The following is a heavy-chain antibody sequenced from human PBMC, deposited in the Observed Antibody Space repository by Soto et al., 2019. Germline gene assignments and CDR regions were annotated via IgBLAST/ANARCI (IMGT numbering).Heavy chain of an antibody. V-gene: IGHV1-69*13. CDR3: ARDPSDYYDSSGFGWFDP. CDR1: GGTFSSYA. J-gene: IGHJ5*02. CDR2: IIPIFGTA. D-gene: IGHD3-22*01. Sequence: ASVKVSCKASGGTFSSYAISWVRQAPGQGLEWMGGIIPIFGTANYAQKFQGRVTITADESTSTAYMELSSLRSEDTAVYYCARDPSDYYDSSGFGWFDPWGQGTLVTVSS.